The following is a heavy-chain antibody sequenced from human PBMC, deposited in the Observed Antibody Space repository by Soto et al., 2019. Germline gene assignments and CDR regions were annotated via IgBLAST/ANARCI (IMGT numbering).Heavy chain of an antibody. Sequence: GGSLRLSCAASGFTFSSYWMSWVRQAPGKGLEWVANIKQDGSEQYNVDSVKGRFTISRNNAKNSLYLQTTSPRADDTADYYCARDRGWGLRYFDLWGRGTLVTVSS. D-gene: IGHD1-26*01. CDR1: GFTFSSYW. V-gene: IGHV3-7*03. J-gene: IGHJ2*01. CDR3: ARDRGWGLRYFDL. CDR2: IKQDGSEQ.